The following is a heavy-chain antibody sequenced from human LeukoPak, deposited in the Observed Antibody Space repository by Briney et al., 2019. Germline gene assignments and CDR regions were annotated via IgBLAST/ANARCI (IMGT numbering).Heavy chain of an antibody. D-gene: IGHD6-19*01. J-gene: IGHJ6*03. Sequence: ASVKVSCKASGYTFTSYGISWVRQAPGQGLEWMGWISAYNGNTNYAQKLQGRVTMTTDTSTSTAYMELRSLRSDDTAVYYCARWLSGAVAGHEHYYYYYMDVWGKGTTVTVSS. V-gene: IGHV1-18*01. CDR1: GYTFTSYG. CDR2: ISAYNGNT. CDR3: ARWLSGAVAGHEHYYYYYMDV.